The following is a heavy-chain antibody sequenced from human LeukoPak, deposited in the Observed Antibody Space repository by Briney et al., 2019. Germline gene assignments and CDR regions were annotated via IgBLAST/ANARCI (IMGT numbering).Heavy chain of an antibody. V-gene: IGHV1-69*06. CDR1: GGTFSSYA. CDR3: AREAFSYYYYMDV. J-gene: IGHJ6*03. CDR2: IIPIFGTA. Sequence: SVKVSCKASGGTFSSYAISWVRQAPGRGLEWMGGIIPIFGTANYAQKFQGRVTITADKSTSTAYMELSSLRSEDTAVYYCAREAFSYYYYMDVWGKGTTVTVSS.